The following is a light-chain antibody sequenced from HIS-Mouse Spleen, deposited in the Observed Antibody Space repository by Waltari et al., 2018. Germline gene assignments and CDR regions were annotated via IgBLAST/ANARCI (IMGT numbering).Light chain of an antibody. V-gene: IGLV2-14*03. CDR2: DVS. CDR1: SSDVGGYHY. CDR3: SSYTSSSFNVV. Sequence: QSALTQPASVSASPGQSITISCTGTSSDVGGYHYVSLYQQHPGKAPKLMIYDVSNRPSGVSNRFSGSKSGNTASLTISGLQAEEEADYYCSSYTSSSFNVVFGGGTKLTVL. J-gene: IGLJ2*01.